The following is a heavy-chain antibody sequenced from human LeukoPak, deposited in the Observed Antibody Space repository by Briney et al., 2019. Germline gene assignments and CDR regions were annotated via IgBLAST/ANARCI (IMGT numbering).Heavy chain of an antibody. CDR1: GGSVSSGSYY. CDR2: IYYSGST. CDR3: AREGIPLDGDSYYFDY. J-gene: IGHJ4*02. Sequence: PSETLSRTCTVSGGSVSSGSYYWSWIRQPPGKGLEWIGYIYYSGSTNYNPSLKSRVTISVDTSKNQFSLKLSSVTAADTAVYYCAREGIPLDGDSYYFDYWGQGTLVTVSS. D-gene: IGHD4-17*01. V-gene: IGHV4-61*01.